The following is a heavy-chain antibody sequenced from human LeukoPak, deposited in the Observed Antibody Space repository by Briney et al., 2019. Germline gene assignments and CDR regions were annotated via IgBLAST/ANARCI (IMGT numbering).Heavy chain of an antibody. J-gene: IGHJ4*02. CDR3: ASLGNRSPDY. D-gene: IGHD1-14*01. CDR1: GFTFSSYA. CDR2: INHSGST. Sequence: GSLRLSCAGSGFTFSSYAMSWVRQPPGKGLEWIGEINHSGSTNYNPSLKSRVTISVDTSKNQFSLKLSSVTAADTAVYYCASLGNRSPDYWGQGTLVTVSS. V-gene: IGHV4-34*01.